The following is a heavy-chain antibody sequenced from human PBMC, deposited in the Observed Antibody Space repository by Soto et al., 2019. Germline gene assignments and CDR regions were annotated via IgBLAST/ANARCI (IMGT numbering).Heavy chain of an antibody. CDR1: GVTFKDYG. CDR2: ISYDGKQT. J-gene: IGHJ2*01. V-gene: IGHV3-30*03. Sequence: VGSLRLSCGAPGVTFKDYGMHWVRQVPGKGLEWVAVISYDGKQTYYADSVKGRFTISKDKSKRTLFLQMNSLGVDDTAVYYCARDGWGSNWYFDLWGRGTLVTVSS. D-gene: IGHD3-16*01. CDR3: ARDGWGSNWYFDL.